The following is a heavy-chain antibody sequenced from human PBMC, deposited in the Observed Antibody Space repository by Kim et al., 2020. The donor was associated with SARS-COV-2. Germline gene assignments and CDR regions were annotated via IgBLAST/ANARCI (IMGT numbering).Heavy chain of an antibody. Sequence: SVQVSCKASGGTFSSYAISWVRQAPGQGLEWMGGIIPIFGTANYAQKFQGRVTITADESTSTAYMELSSLRSEDTAVYYCARAGYSSSSRYYYGMDVWVQGTTVTVSS. J-gene: IGHJ6*02. CDR2: IIPIFGTA. CDR3: ARAGYSSSSRYYYGMDV. V-gene: IGHV1-69*13. CDR1: GGTFSSYA. D-gene: IGHD6-13*01.